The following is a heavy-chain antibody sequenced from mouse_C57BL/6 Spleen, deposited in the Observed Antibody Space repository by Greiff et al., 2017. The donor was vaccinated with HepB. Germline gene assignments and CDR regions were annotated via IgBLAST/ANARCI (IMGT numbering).Heavy chain of an antibody. CDR1: GFTFSDYG. D-gene: IGHD2-4*01. V-gene: IGHV5-17*01. CDR2: ISSGSSTI. Sequence: VQLKESGGGLVKPGGSLKLSCAASGFTFSDYGMHWVRQAPEKGLEWVAYISSGSSTIYYADTVKGRFTISRDNAKNTLFLQMTSLRSEDTAMYYCARNDYDSYWYFDVWGTGTTVTVSS. J-gene: IGHJ1*03. CDR3: ARNDYDSYWYFDV.